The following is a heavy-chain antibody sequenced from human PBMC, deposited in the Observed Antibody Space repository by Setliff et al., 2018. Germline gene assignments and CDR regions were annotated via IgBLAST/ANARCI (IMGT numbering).Heavy chain of an antibody. CDR3: AREETHNDSTGNLVPYYVDY. CDR2: IYSSGNT. Sequence: KTSETLSLTCTVSGGSISNYYWSWVRQPAGKGLEWIGRIYSSGNTNYNPSLKSRVTMSVDMSKNQFSLKLRSVTAADTAVYYCAREETHNDSTGNLVPYYVDYWGQGAPVTVSS. D-gene: IGHD3-22*01. CDR1: GGSISNYY. J-gene: IGHJ4*02. V-gene: IGHV4-4*07.